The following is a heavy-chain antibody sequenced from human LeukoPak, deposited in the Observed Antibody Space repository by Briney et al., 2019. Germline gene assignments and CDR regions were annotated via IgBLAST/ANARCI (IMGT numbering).Heavy chain of an antibody. CDR3: ARGFSCSSTSCQRDDAFDI. J-gene: IGHJ3*02. D-gene: IGHD2-2*01. Sequence: NTSETLSLTCAVYGGSFSGYYWSWIRQPPGKGLEWIGEINHSGSTNYNPSLKSRVTISVDTSKNQFSLKLSSVTAADTAVYYCARGFSCSSTSCQRDDAFDIWGQGTMVTVSS. V-gene: IGHV4-34*01. CDR1: GGSFSGYY. CDR2: INHSGST.